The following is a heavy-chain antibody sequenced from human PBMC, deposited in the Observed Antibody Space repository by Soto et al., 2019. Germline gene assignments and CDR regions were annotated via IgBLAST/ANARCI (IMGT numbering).Heavy chain of an antibody. CDR2: ISHSGNS. J-gene: IGHJ4*02. V-gene: IGHV4-34*02. CDR3: ASQALNPAIFDY. CDR1: GGSFSGYY. D-gene: IGHD2-2*01. Sequence: QVQLQQWGAGLLKPSETLSLTCAVYGGSFSGYYWSWIRQSPEKGLEWLGEISHSGNSNYNPSVKSRATISVDTSKNQFSLKVKSVTAADTGVYYCASQALNPAIFDYWGQGTLLTVSS.